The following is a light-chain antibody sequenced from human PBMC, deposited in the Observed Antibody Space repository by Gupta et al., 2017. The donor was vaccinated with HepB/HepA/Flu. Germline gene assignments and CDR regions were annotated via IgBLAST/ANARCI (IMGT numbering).Light chain of an antibody. CDR1: QSLLHSNGYNY. J-gene: IGKJ1*01. CDR2: LGS. CDR3: MQAVQTPWT. V-gene: IGKV2-28*01. Sequence: MVITQSPPSLPVTPGEPASISCRSSQSLLHSNGYNYLDWYLQKPGQSPQLLIYLGSNRASGVPDRFSGSGSGTDFTLKISRVEAEDVGVYYCMQAVQTPWTFGQGTKVEIK.